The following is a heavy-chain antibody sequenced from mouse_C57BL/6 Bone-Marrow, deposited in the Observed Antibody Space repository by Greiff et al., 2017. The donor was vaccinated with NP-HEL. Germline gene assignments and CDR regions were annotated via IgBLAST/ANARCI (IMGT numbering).Heavy chain of an antibody. Sequence: EVQRVESGGGLVQPKGSLKLSCAASGFSFNTYAMNWVRQAPGKGLEWVARIRSKSNNYATYYADSVKDRFTISRDDSESMLYLQMNNLKTEDAAMYYCVRHPDGYWYFDVWGTGTTVTVSS. D-gene: IGHD2-3*01. CDR1: GFSFNTYA. V-gene: IGHV10-1*01. CDR3: VRHPDGYWYFDV. J-gene: IGHJ1*03. CDR2: IRSKSNNYAT.